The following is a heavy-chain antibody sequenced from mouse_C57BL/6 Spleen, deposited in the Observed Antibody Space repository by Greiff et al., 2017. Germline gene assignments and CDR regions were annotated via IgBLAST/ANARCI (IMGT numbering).Heavy chain of an antibody. V-gene: IGHV1-80*01. CDR3: ARSGNGIPFAY. Sequence: QVQLKESGAKLVKPGASVKISCIASGYAFSSYWMNWVKQRPGKGLEWIGQIYPGDGDTNYNGKFKGKATLTADKSSSTAYMQLSSLTSEDSAVYFCARSGNGIPFAYWGQGTLVTVSA. J-gene: IGHJ3*01. D-gene: IGHD2-1*01. CDR2: IYPGDGDT. CDR1: GYAFSSYW.